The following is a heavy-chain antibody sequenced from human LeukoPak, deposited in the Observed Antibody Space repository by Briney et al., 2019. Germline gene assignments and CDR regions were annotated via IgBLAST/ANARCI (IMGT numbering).Heavy chain of an antibody. Sequence: GSLRLSCAASGFTFSSYWMHWVRQAPGKGLVWVSRINSDGSSTSYADSVRGRFTISRDNAKNTLYLQMNSLRAEDTAVYYCARDQGYYDYVWGSYRPTPFDYWGQGTLVTVSS. CDR1: GFTFSSYW. V-gene: IGHV3-74*01. D-gene: IGHD3-16*02. J-gene: IGHJ4*02. CDR2: INSDGSST. CDR3: ARDQGYYDYVWGSYRPTPFDY.